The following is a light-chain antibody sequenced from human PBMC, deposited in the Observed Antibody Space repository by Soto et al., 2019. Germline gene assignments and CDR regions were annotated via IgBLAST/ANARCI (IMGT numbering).Light chain of an antibody. Sequence: DIQMTQSPSSLSASVGDRRTITCRASQNINFYLNWFQQKPGKAPKVLIYAASSLQVGVPSRFSGSGSGTDFTLTISSLQPEDFATYFCQQSYNTPTFGGGTKVDIK. J-gene: IGKJ4*01. CDR2: AAS. V-gene: IGKV1-39*01. CDR1: QNINFY. CDR3: QQSYNTPT.